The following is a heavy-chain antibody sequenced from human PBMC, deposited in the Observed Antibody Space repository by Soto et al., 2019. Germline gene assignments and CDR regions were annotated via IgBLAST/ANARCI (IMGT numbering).Heavy chain of an antibody. CDR3: TTDGDRGSYEEDYYGMDV. Sequence: GGSLRLSCAASGFTFSNAWMSWVRQAPGKGLEWVGRIKSKTDGGTTDYAAPVKGRFTISRDDSKNTLYLQMNSLKTEDTAVYYCTTDGDRGSYEEDYYGMDVWGQGTTVTVSS. CDR1: GFTFSNAW. J-gene: IGHJ6*02. V-gene: IGHV3-15*01. CDR2: IKSKTDGGTT. D-gene: IGHD1-26*01.